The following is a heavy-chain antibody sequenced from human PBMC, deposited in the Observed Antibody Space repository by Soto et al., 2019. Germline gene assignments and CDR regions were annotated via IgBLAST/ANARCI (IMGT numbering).Heavy chain of an antibody. CDR3: ARRGTYYYDSSGSNWFDP. D-gene: IGHD3-22*01. V-gene: IGHV1-69*02. J-gene: IGHJ5*02. CDR1: GGTFSSYT. Sequence: QVQLVQSGAEVKKPGSSVKVSCKASGGTFSSYTISWVRQAPGQGLEWMGRIIPILGIANYAQKFQGRVTITADKSTRTAYMELSSLRSEDTAVYYCARRGTYYYDSSGSNWFDPWGQGTLVTVSS. CDR2: IIPILGIA.